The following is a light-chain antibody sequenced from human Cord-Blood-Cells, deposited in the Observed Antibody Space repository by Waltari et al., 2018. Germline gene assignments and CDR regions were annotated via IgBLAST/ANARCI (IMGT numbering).Light chain of an antibody. CDR1: VLAKKY. CDR2: KDS. V-gene: IGLV3-27*01. Sequence: SYELTQPSSVSVSPGQTARITCSGDVLAKKYARWFQQKPGQAPVLVIYKDSERPSGIPDRSSGSSSGTTVTLTISGAQVEDEADYYCYSAADNNYVFGTGTKVTVL. J-gene: IGLJ1*01. CDR3: YSAADNNYV.